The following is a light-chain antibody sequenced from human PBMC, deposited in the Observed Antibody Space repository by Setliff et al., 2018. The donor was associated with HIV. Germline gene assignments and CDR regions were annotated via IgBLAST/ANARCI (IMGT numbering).Light chain of an antibody. CDR3: TSYTINTLYV. V-gene: IGLV2-14*03. CDR1: SDDIGRYYY. J-gene: IGLJ1*01. CDR2: DVS. Sequence: QPASVSGSPGQAITISCTGTSDDIGRYYYVSWYQQPPGKAPKLIMYDVSHRPSGVSTRFSGSKSGDTASLTISGLQAEDEAHYYCTSYTINTLYVFGSGTKV.